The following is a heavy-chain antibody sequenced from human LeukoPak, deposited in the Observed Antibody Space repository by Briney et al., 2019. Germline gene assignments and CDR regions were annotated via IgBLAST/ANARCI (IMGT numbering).Heavy chain of an antibody. V-gene: IGHV1-18*01. D-gene: IGHD2-2*01. CDR2: ISAYNGNT. J-gene: IGHJ3*02. CDR1: GYTFTSYG. Sequence: ASVKVSCRASGYTFTSYGISWVRQAPGQGLEWMGWISAYNGNTNYAQELQGRVTMTTDTSTSTAYMELRSLRSDDAAVYYCARVGCSSTSCYWRDAFDIWGQGTMVTVSS. CDR3: ARVGCSSTSCYWRDAFDI.